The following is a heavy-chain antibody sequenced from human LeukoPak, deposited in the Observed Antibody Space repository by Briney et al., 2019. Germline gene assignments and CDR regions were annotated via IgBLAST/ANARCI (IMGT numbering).Heavy chain of an antibody. D-gene: IGHD1-1*01. Sequence: GASVKVSCKASGYTFINYYMHWVRQAPGQGLEWMGIINPSGGTTSYAQNFQGRVTMTRDTSTSTAYMELSSLRSEDMAVYYCARDNDPSHLLKYNWGSVLGYWGQGTLVTVSS. CDR3: ARDNDPSHLLKYNWGSVLGY. CDR1: GYTFINYY. V-gene: IGHV1-46*01. J-gene: IGHJ4*02. CDR2: INPSGGTT.